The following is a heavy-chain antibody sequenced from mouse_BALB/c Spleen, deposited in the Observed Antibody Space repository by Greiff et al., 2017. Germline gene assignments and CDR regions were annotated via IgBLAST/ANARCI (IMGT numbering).Heavy chain of an antibody. J-gene: IGHJ2*01. CDR1: GFTFSSYT. CDR3: TREEGGYYFDY. V-gene: IGHV5-6-4*01. Sequence: EVKLMESGGGLVKPGGSLKLSCAASGFTFSSYTMSWVRQTPEKRLEWVATISSGGSYTYYPDSVKGRFTISRDNAKNTLYLQMSSLKSEDTAMYYCTREEGGYYFDYWGQGTTLTVSS. CDR2: ISSGGSYT.